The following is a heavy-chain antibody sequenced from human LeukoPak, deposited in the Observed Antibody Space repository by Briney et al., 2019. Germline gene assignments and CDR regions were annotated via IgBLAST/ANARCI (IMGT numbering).Heavy chain of an antibody. CDR2: VNSSSSYL. CDR1: GFTFRNYI. Sequence: GGPLRLSCSASGFTFRNYIMNWVRQAPAKGLEWVSSVNSSSSYLYYADSVKGRFTISRDNAKKSLYLQMKSLRAEDTAVYYCATSRGSRYGYRAIKLPPSPVDWGQGTLVTVSS. D-gene: IGHD5-18*01. V-gene: IGHV3-21*01. J-gene: IGHJ4*02. CDR3: ATSRGSRYGYRAIKLPPSPVD.